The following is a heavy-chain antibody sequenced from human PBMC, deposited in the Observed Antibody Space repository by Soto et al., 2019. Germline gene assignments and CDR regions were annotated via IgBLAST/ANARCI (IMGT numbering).Heavy chain of an antibody. CDR3: ARDRYCSSTSWHPA. Sequence: QVQLVQSGAEVKKPGSSVKVSCKASGGTFSSYTISWVRQAPGQGLEWMGRIIPILGIANYAQKFQGRVTITADKYTITAYMDLSSLRSEDTAVYYCARDRYCSSTSWHPAWGQGTLVTVFS. D-gene: IGHD2-2*01. CDR2: IIPILGIA. CDR1: GGTFSSYT. J-gene: IGHJ5*02. V-gene: IGHV1-69*08.